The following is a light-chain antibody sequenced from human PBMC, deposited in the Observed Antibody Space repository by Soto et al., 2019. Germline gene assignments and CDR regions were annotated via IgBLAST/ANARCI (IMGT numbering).Light chain of an antibody. V-gene: IGKV3-11*01. J-gene: IGKJ1*01. CDR3: HQRQSWPRT. Sequence: EIVLTQSPATLSSFPGDRVTLSCRASQYINTRLAWYQHRPGQAPRLLIYQTSIRAAGIPARFSASGSGTDFPLTISDVQPEDFALYCCHQRQSWPRTFGQGTKVDI. CDR1: QYINTR. CDR2: QTS.